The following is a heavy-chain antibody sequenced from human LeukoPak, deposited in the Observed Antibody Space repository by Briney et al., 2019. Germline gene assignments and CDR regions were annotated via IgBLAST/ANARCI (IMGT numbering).Heavy chain of an antibody. J-gene: IGHJ4*02. Sequence: AGGSLRLSCVASGFTFSSYAMSWVRQAPGKGLEWVSLIGGSGGSTYYADSVKGRFTIPRDSSKNMLYLQMNSLRAEDTAVYYCAKDRSFSSSSGTFDYWGQGTLVTVSS. CDR3: AKDRSFSSSSGTFDY. V-gene: IGHV3-23*01. CDR2: IGGSGGST. CDR1: GFTFSSYA. D-gene: IGHD6-6*01.